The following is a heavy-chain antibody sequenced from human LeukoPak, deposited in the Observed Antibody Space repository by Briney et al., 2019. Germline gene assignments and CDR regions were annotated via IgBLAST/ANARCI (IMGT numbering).Heavy chain of an antibody. Sequence: GRSLRLSCAASGFTFNTYSMNWVRQAPGQGLDWVSYISSSSSTIYYADSVKGRFTISRDNAKNSLYLQMNSLRAEDTAVYYCAKDSPPDYWGQGTLVTVSS. CDR1: GFTFNTYS. J-gene: IGHJ4*02. D-gene: IGHD1-14*01. CDR2: ISSSSSTI. CDR3: AKDSPPDY. V-gene: IGHV3-48*01.